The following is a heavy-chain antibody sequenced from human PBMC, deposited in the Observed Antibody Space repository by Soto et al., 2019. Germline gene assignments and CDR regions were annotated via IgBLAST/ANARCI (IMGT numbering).Heavy chain of an antibody. Sequence: GSLRLSCVASGFTFSTYAMTWVRQAPGKGLEWVSAISGSGSGTNYADSVKGRFTISRDNSKNILYLQMNSLRADDTAVYYCAKEKPTTTCFDSWGPGTLVTVSS. V-gene: IGHV3-23*01. CDR3: AKEKPTTTCFDS. CDR1: GFTFSTYA. D-gene: IGHD1-1*01. CDR2: ISGSGSGT. J-gene: IGHJ4*02.